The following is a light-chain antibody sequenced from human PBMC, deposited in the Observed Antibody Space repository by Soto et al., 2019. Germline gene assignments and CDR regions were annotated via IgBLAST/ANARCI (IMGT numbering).Light chain of an antibody. CDR2: EVV. CDR1: KNDIGVYDF. CDR3: KSYAGSNTYV. Sequence: QSALTQPPYASGSPGQSVTLSCPGTKNDIGVYDFVSWYQHHPGKAPRLIIYEVVQRPSGVPDRFSGSKSGNTASLTVSGLQAADEADYFCKSYAGSNTYVFGSGTKV. V-gene: IGLV2-8*01. J-gene: IGLJ1*01.